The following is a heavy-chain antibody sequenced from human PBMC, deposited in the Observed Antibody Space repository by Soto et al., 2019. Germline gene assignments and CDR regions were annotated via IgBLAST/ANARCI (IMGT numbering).Heavy chain of an antibody. D-gene: IGHD2-2*01. J-gene: IGHJ6*02. Sequence: GGSLRLSCAASGFTVSSNYMSWVRQAPGKGLEWVSVIYSGGSTYYADSVKGRFTISRDNSKNTLYLQMNSLRAEDTAVYYCARDHVVVVPAADIYYYYGMDVWGQGTTVTVSS. CDR1: GFTVSSNY. CDR3: ARDHVVVVPAADIYYYYGMDV. V-gene: IGHV3-53*01. CDR2: IYSGGST.